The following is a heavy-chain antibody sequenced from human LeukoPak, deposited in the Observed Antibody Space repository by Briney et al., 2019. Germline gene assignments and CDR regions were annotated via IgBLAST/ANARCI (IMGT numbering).Heavy chain of an antibody. J-gene: IGHJ6*02. Sequence: ASVKVSCKASGYTFTSYAMHWVRQAPGQRLEWMGWINAGNGNTKYSQKFQGRVTITRDTSASTAYMELSSLRSEDTAVYYCARLDYYYYGMDVWGQGTTVTVSS. V-gene: IGHV1-3*01. CDR1: GYTFTSYA. CDR3: ARLDYYYYGMDV. CDR2: INAGNGNT.